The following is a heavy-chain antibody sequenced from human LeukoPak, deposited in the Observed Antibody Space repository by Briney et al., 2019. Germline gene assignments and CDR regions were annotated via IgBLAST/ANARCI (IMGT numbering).Heavy chain of an antibody. D-gene: IGHD1-14*01. V-gene: IGHV4-30-2*01. CDR1: DGSISSGGYS. CDR3: ARGNRGAFDI. CDR2: IYHSGST. Sequence: SETLSLTCAVSDGSISSGGYSWSWIRQPPGKGLEWIGYIYHSGSTYYNPSLKSRVTISVDRSKNQFSLRLSSVTAADTAVYYCARGNRGAFDIWGQGTMVTVSS. J-gene: IGHJ3*02.